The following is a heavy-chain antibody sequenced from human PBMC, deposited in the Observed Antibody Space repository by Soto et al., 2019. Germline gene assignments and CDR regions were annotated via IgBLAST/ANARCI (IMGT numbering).Heavy chain of an antibody. J-gene: IGHJ6*02. V-gene: IGHV4-39*01. CDR3: ASQDSFDYYYGMDV. CDR2: IYYSGST. D-gene: IGHD2-15*01. Sequence: QLQLQESGPGLVKPSETLSLTCTVSGGSISSSSYYWGWIRQPPGKGLEWIGSIYYSGSTYYNPSLESRVTISVDTSKNQFSLKLSSVTAADSAVYYCASQDSFDYYYGMDVWGQGTTVTVSS. CDR1: GGSISSSSYY.